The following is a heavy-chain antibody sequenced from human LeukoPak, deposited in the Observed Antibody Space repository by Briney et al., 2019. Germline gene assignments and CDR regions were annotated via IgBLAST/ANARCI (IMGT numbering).Heavy chain of an antibody. V-gene: IGHV3-7*01. CDR1: GFSLNTYW. Sequence: GGSLRLSCAASGFSLNTYWMMWVRQAPGKGLDWVANINQGGSLTYYVDSVEGRFTISRDNAKNSLYLQMNSLRAEDTAVYYCARYEMDVWGQGTTVTVSS. CDR3: ARYEMDV. CDR2: INQGGSLT. D-gene: IGHD3-3*01. J-gene: IGHJ6*02.